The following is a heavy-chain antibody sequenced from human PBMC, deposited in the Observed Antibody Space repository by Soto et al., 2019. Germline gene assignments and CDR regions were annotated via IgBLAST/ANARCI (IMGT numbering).Heavy chain of an antibody. V-gene: IGHV3-23*01. CDR1: GFTFTDYA. J-gene: IGHJ4*02. CDR3: AKDPGNARYFDC. CDR2: ISPGGDST. Sequence: EVQLLESGGDLVQPGGSLRLSCAASGFTFTDYAMNWVRQAPGKGLEWVSSISPGGDSTYYADSVKGRFTISRDNSKNTLYLQMNSLSADDTAVYYCAKDPGNARYFDCWGQGTLVTVSS.